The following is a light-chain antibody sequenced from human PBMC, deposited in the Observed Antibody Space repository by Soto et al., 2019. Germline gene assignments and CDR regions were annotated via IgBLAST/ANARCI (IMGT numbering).Light chain of an antibody. CDR3: QSYDSSLTNAV. Sequence: QPVLTQPPSASGTPGQRVTISCSGSTSNIGSNGVSWYQQLPGTAPKLLIYSNNQRPSWVPDRFSGSKSGISASLAISGLQSEDEANYYCQSYDSSLTNAVFGGGTKLTVL. J-gene: IGLJ2*01. CDR2: SNN. CDR1: TSNIGSNG. V-gene: IGLV1-44*01.